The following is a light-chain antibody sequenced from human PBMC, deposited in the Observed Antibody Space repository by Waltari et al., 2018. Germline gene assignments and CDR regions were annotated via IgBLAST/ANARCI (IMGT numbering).Light chain of an antibody. V-gene: IGKV3-11*01. CDR1: QSVNNF. J-gene: IGKJ4*01. CDR3: QQRSNLLT. Sequence: EVVLTQTPATLSLSPGERATLSCRASQSVNNFVGWYQKKSGQAPRLLIYDASNRAAGIPARFSGSGSGTEFTLTITSLEPEDFAIYYCQQRSNLLTFGGGTKVEIK. CDR2: DAS.